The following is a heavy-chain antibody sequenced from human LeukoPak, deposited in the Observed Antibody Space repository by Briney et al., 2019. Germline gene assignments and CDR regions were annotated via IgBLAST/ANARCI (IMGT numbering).Heavy chain of an antibody. CDR1: GYSFTSYW. Sequence: GESLKISCKGSGYSFTSYWTGWVRQMPGKGLEWMGIIYPGDSDTRYSPSFQGQVTISADKSISTAYLQWSSLKASDTAMYYCARHGDCSSTSCPYYYYYMDVWGKGTTVTVSS. V-gene: IGHV5-51*01. CDR2: IYPGDSDT. CDR3: ARHGDCSSTSCPYYYYYMDV. J-gene: IGHJ6*03. D-gene: IGHD2-2*01.